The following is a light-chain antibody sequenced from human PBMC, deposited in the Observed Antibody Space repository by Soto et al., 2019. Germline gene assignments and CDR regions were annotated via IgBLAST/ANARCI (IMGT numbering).Light chain of an antibody. Sequence: EIVLTQSADTLSFSPGEIAALSGRGSQSVSTDSLAWYQQRPGQAPRPLIYAASRRDTGTPDRFSGSGSGTDFTLTISRLEPEDFAVYYCQQYGSSELTFGGGTKVDIK. CDR2: AAS. V-gene: IGKV3-20*01. CDR3: QQYGSSELT. CDR1: QSVSTDS. J-gene: IGKJ4*01.